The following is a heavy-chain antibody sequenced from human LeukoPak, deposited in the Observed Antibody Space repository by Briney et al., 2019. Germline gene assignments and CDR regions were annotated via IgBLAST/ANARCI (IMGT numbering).Heavy chain of an antibody. CDR1: GGSISSGGYY. D-gene: IGHD3-22*01. J-gene: IGHJ4*02. CDR2: IYYSGST. Sequence: SQTLSLTCTVSGGSISSGGYYWSWIRQHPGKGLEWIGYIYYSGSTYYNPSLKSRVTISVDTSKNQFSLKLSSVTAADTAVYYCARVDGGNLGYDSSGYLFYFDYWGQGTLVTVSS. V-gene: IGHV4-31*03. CDR3: ARVDGGNLGYDSSGYLFYFDY.